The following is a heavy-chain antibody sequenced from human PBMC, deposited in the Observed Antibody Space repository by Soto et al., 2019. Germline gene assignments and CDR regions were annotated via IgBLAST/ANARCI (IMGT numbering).Heavy chain of an antibody. J-gene: IGHJ6*03. Sequence: QVQLVQPGAEVRKPGASVTVSCRSSGDSFNDYYIHWVRQAPGQGFEWMGWINPNGGVTKYAQKCQGWVSMTRDTSIRTVYMQLSRLRSDDTAVYYCARESGGATATLDYYYFYMDVWGTGTTVTVSS. CDR2: INPNGGVT. V-gene: IGHV1-2*04. CDR1: GDSFNDYY. D-gene: IGHD5-12*01. CDR3: ARESGGATATLDYYYFYMDV.